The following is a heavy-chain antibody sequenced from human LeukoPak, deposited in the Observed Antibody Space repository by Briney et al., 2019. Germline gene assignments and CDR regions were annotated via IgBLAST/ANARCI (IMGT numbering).Heavy chain of an antibody. CDR3: ARVTGYMIGDYFDY. V-gene: IGHV4-59*01. Sequence: SETLSLTCTVSGGSISSYYWSWIRQPPGKGLEWIGYIYYSGSTNYNPSPKSRVTISVKTSKNQFSLKLSSVTAADTAVYYCARVTGYMIGDYFDYWGQGTLVTVSS. CDR2: IYYSGST. D-gene: IGHD3-22*01. CDR1: GGSISSYY. J-gene: IGHJ4*02.